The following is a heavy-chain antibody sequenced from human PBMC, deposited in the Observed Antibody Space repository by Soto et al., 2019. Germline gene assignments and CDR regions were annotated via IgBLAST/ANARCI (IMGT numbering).Heavy chain of an antibody. CDR3: ASTYSTSWYWVDP. Sequence: QVTVKESGPVLVKPTETLTLTCTVSGFSLSNAGLGVSWIRQPPGKALEWLAHIFSNDEKSYSTSLKSRLTIPKDTAKSQVVLTMTNMDPVDTATYYCASTYSTSWYWVDPWGQGTLVTVSS. V-gene: IGHV2-26*04. CDR2: IFSNDEK. CDR1: GFSLSNAGLG. J-gene: IGHJ5*02. D-gene: IGHD6-13*01.